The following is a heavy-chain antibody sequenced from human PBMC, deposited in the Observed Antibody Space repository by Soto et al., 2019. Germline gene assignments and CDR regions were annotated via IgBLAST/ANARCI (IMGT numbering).Heavy chain of an antibody. V-gene: IGHV2-5*02. Sequence: QITLKESGPTLVRPTQTLTLTCAFSGFSLSTSGVGVGWIRQPPGKALEWLAVIYWDDSKHYSPSLRSRLTITKDTSKNQVVLTITNMDPMATGTYYCAHKGPEERPLDYWGQGTRVTFSS. D-gene: IGHD1-1*01. CDR1: GFSLSTSGVG. CDR3: AHKGPEERPLDY. J-gene: IGHJ4*02. CDR2: IYWDDSK.